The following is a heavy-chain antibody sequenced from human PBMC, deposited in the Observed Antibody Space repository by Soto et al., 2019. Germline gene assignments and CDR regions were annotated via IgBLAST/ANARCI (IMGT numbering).Heavy chain of an antibody. Sequence: SETLSLTCAVSGYFMTNVNCWGWIRQSPGKGLEWIGSIYYTGRTYYNPSLKSRVTMSVDTSKNQFSLKLTSVTAADTAVYYCARDRAAVASTFDYWGPGTLVTVSS. CDR2: IYYTGRT. CDR1: GYFMTNVNC. CDR3: ARDRAAVASTFDY. J-gene: IGHJ4*02. D-gene: IGHD6-13*01. V-gene: IGHV4-28*03.